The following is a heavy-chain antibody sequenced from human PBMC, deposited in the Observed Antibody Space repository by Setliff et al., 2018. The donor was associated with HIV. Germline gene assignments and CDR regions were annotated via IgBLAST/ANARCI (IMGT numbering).Heavy chain of an antibody. CDR2: IMPMLGTA. CDR1: GYTFTDYY. CDR3: ARAWDYDSSGYYPHYFDY. V-gene: IGHV1-69*08. D-gene: IGHD3-22*01. J-gene: IGHJ4*02. Sequence: GASVKVSCKASGYTFTDYYMHWIRQAPGQGLEWMGKIMPMLGTANYAQKFQGRVTFTADKSTSTAYMELSSLRSEDTALYYCARAWDYDSSGYYPHYFDYWGQGTLVTVSS.